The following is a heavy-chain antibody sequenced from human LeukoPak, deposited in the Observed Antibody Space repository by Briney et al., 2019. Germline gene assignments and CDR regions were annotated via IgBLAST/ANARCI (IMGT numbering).Heavy chain of an antibody. V-gene: IGHV3-21*01. CDR1: GFTFSSYS. J-gene: IGHJ4*02. CDR2: VSSSSTYI. D-gene: IGHD3-22*01. CDR3: ARDIPSYYYDSSGYYSTFDY. Sequence: GGSLRLSCAASGFTFSSYSMNWVRQAPGKGLEWVSSVSSSSTYIFYADSVKGRFTISRDNAKNSLSLQMNSLRAEDTAVYYCARDIPSYYYDSSGYYSTFDYWGQGTLVTVSS.